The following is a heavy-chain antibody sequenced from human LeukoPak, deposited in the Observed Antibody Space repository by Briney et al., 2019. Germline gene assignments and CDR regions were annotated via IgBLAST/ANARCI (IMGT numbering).Heavy chain of an antibody. CDR2: IAYDGINK. CDR1: GSTFRNYA. D-gene: IGHD3-16*01. CDR3: AREYDALDY. J-gene: IGHJ4*02. Sequence: GGSLRLSCAASGSTFRNYAMSWVRQAPGKGLEWVAVIAYDGINKYYADSVKGRFTISRDNSKNTLYLQMNSLRPEDTALYYCAREYDALDYWGQGTLVTVSS. V-gene: IGHV3-30-3*01.